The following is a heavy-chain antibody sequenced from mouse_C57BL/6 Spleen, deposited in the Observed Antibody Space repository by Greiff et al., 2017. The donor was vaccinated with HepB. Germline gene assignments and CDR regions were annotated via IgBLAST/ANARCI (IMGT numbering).Heavy chain of an antibody. CDR2: IYPRDGST. V-gene: IGHV1-85*01. CDR1: GYTFTSYD. J-gene: IGHJ2*01. D-gene: IGHD4-1*01. CDR3: ARSPNWGYFDY. Sequence: VQVVESGPELVKPGASVKLSCKASGYTFTSYDINWVKQRPGQGLEWIGWIYPRDGSTKYNEKFKGKATLTVDTSSSTAYMELHSLTSEDSAVYFCARSPNWGYFDYWGQGTTLTVSS.